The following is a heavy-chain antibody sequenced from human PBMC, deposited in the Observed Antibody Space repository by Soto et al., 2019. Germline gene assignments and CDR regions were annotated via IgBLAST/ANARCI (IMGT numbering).Heavy chain of an antibody. V-gene: IGHV3-72*01. D-gene: IGHD2-2*01. CDR1: GFTFSDHY. J-gene: IGHJ5*02. CDR3: AREEVVLGFDP. Sequence: PGGSLRLSCAASGFTFSDHYMDWVRQAPGKGLEWVGRTRNKANSYTTEYAASVKGRFTISRDDSKNSLYLQMNSLKTEDTAVYYCAREEVVLGFDPWGQGTLVTVSS. CDR2: TRNKANSYTT.